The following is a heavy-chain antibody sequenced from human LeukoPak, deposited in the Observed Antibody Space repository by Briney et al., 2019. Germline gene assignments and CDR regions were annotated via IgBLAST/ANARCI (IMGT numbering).Heavy chain of an antibody. J-gene: IGHJ4*02. CDR2: IGQDGSEN. D-gene: IGHD6-19*01. Sequence: QRGESLRLSCAASDFTFSNYWMNWVRQAPGKGLEWVASIGQDGSENYYVDSVKGRFTISRDNAKNSLYLQMNSLRVEDTAVYYCATGGGWYFDYWGQGALITASS. V-gene: IGHV3-7*01. CDR1: DFTFSNYW. CDR3: ATGGGWYFDY.